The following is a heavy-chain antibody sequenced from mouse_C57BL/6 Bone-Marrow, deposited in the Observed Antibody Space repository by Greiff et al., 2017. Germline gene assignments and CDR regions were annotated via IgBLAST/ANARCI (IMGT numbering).Heavy chain of an antibody. CDR2: ISGGGGNT. J-gene: IGHJ2*01. CDR1: GFTFSSYT. Sequence: EVQGVESGGGLVKPGGSLKLSCAASGFTFSSYTMSWVRQTPEKRLEWVATISGGGGNTYYPDSVKGRFTISRDNAKNTLYLQMSSLRSEDTALYYCARHRDYFDYWGQGTTLTVSS. CDR3: ARHRDYFDY. V-gene: IGHV5-9*01.